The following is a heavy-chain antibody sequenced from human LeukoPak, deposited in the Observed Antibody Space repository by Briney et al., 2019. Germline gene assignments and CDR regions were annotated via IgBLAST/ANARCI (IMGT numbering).Heavy chain of an antibody. V-gene: IGHV3-23*01. Sequence: PGGSLRLSCAASGFTFSSYSMSWVRQGPGKGLEWVSSISESGDKTYHADSVRGRFTISRDNSKNTLYLQMNGLRAEDTAIYYCAKEEQHLDLNWGQETLVSVSS. J-gene: IGHJ4*02. D-gene: IGHD6-13*01. CDR3: AKEEQHLDLN. CDR2: ISESGDKT. CDR1: GFTFSSYS.